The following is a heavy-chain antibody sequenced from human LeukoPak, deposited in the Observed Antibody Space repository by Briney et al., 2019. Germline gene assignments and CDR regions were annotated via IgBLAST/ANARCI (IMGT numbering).Heavy chain of an antibody. D-gene: IGHD3-3*01. J-gene: IGHJ6*03. V-gene: IGHV4-59*01. CDR3: ARLQAITIFGVVIKNYYYYYYMDV. Sequence: SQTLSLTCTVSGGSISSYYWSWIRQPPGKGLEWIGYIYYSGSTNYNPSLKSRVTISVDTSKNQFSLKLSSVTAADTAVYYCARLQAITIFGVVIKNYYYYYYMDVWGKGTTVTVSS. CDR2: IYYSGST. CDR1: GGSISSYY.